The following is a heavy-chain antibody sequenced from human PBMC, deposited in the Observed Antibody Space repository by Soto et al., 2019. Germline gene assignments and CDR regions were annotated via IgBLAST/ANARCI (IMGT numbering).Heavy chain of an antibody. CDR2: ISAYNGNT. Sequence: QVQLVQSGAEVKKPGASVKVSCKASGYTFTSYGISWVRQAPGQGLEWMGWISAYNGNTNYAQKLQGRVTMTKDTTTSTAYMELRSLRSDDTAVYYCARRYSNYGALYYYYGMDVWGQGTTVTVSS. V-gene: IGHV1-18*01. J-gene: IGHJ6*02. CDR3: ARRYSNYGALYYYYGMDV. D-gene: IGHD4-4*01. CDR1: GYTFTSYG.